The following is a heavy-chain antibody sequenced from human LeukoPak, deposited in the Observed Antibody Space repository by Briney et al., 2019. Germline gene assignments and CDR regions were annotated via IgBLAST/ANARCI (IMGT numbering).Heavy chain of an antibody. CDR2: IWYDGSNK. V-gene: IGHV3-33*01. CDR1: GFTFSSYG. J-gene: IGHJ4*02. D-gene: IGHD3-9*01. Sequence: GRSLRLSCAASGFTFSSYGMHWVRQAPGKGLEWVAVIWYDGSNKYYAVSVKGRFTISRDNSKNTLYLQMNSLRAEDTAVYYCARDALRYFAPDYFDYWGQGTLVTVSS. CDR3: ARDALRYFAPDYFDY.